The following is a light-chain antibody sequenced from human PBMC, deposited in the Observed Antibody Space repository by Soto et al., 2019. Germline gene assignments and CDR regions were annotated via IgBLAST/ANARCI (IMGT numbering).Light chain of an antibody. CDR3: QQYYSTPLT. Sequence: DIVMTQYPDSLAVSLGERATINCKSSQSVLYSSNNKNFLAWYQQKPGQPPKLLIYWASTRESGVPDRFSGSGSGTDFTLTISSLQAEDVAVYYCQQYYSTPLTFCGGTKVDIK. CDR1: QSVLYSSNNKNF. CDR2: WAS. J-gene: IGKJ4*01. V-gene: IGKV4-1*01.